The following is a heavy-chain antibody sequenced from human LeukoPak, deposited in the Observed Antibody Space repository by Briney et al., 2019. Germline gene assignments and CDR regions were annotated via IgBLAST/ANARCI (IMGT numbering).Heavy chain of an antibody. D-gene: IGHD1-26*01. CDR1: GYTFTGYY. CDR2: INPNSGGT. J-gene: IGHJ4*02. V-gene: IGHV1-2*02. CDR3: ARVRVGATMDFDY. Sequence: ASVKVSCKASGYTFTGYYMHWVRQAPGQGLEWMGWINPNSGGTNYAQKLQGRVTMTTDTSTSTAYMELRSLRSDDTAVYYCARVRVGATMDFDYWGQGTLVTVSS.